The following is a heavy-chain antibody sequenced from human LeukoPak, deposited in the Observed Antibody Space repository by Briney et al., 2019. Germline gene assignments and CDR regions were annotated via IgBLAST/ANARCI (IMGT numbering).Heavy chain of an antibody. Sequence: GGSLRLSCAASGFTLDDYAMHWVRQAPGKGLEWVSGISWNSGSIGYADSVKGRFTISRDNAKNSLYLQMNSLRAEDTALYYCARYCSSTSCAPAYYYYGMDVWGQGTTVTVSS. CDR3: ARYCSSTSCAPAYYYYGMDV. D-gene: IGHD2-2*01. J-gene: IGHJ6*02. V-gene: IGHV3-9*01. CDR1: GFTLDDYA. CDR2: ISWNSGSI.